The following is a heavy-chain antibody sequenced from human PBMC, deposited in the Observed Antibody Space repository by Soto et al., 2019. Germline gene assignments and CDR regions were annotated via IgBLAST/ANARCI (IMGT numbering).Heavy chain of an antibody. CDR2: ISAYSGHT. J-gene: IGHJ2*01. CDR3: ARGTGSYYWYFDI. Sequence: QVQLVQSGAEVKNPGASVKVSCQASGYTFSNYGITWGRQAPGQGLEWVGWISAYSGHTNYAQKLQGRVTMTTDTSTSTAYMELRSLRSDDTAIYYCARGTGSYYWYFDIWGRGTLVAVSS. D-gene: IGHD2-8*02. CDR1: GYTFSNYG. V-gene: IGHV1-18*01.